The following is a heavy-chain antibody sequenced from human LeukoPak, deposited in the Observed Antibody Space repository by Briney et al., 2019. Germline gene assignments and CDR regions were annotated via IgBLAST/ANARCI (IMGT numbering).Heavy chain of an antibody. CDR1: GFTFSSYG. V-gene: IGHV3-30*18. CDR2: ISYDGSNK. D-gene: IGHD3-10*01. CDR3: AKDAAGFGELLTYYYCGMDV. J-gene: IGHJ6*02. Sequence: GRSLRLSCAASGFTFSSYGMHWVRQAPGKGLEWVAVISYDGSNKYYADSVKGRFTISRDNSKNTLYLQMNSLRAEDTAVYYCAKDAAGFGELLTYYYCGMDVWGQGTTVTVSS.